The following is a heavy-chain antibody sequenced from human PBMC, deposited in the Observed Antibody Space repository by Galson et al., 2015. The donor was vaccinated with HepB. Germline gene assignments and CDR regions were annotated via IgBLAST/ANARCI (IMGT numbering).Heavy chain of an antibody. D-gene: IGHD4-11*01. J-gene: IGHJ4*02. CDR2: ISYDGSNK. CDR3: AKDGDSNPKVSPLDY. V-gene: IGHV3-30*18. Sequence: SLRLSCAASGFTFSSYGMHWVRQAPGKGLEWVAVISYDGSNKYYADTVKGRFTISRDNSKNTLYLQMNSLRAEDTAVYYCAKDGDSNPKVSPLDYWGQGTLVTVSS. CDR1: GFTFSSYG.